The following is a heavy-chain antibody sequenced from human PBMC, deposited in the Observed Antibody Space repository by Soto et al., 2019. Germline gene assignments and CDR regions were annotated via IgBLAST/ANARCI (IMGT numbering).Heavy chain of an antibody. CDR3: AREGWPLLQTGMDV. CDR1: GFTFRSYS. V-gene: IGHV3-48*02. J-gene: IGHJ6*02. Sequence: EVQLVESGGGLKQPGGSLRLSCAASGFTFRSYSMNWVRQAPGKGLEWVSYISSSNRTINYADSVKGRFIISRDNAKNSLYLRMRSLRDEDTAVYYCAREGWPLLQTGMDVWGQGTTVTVSS. CDR2: ISSSNRTI. D-gene: IGHD2-15*01.